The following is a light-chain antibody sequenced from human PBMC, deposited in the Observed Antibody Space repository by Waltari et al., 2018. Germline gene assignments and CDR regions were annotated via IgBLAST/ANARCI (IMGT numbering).Light chain of an antibody. J-gene: IGLJ3*02. CDR3: AAWDDSLNGHWV. Sequence: QSVLTQPPSASGPPGQRVTISCSGGSSNIGSNVVNWYQQLPGKAPKLLTYRSDQRPSGFPDRFSGSKSGTSASLAISGLQSEDEADYYCAAWDDSLNGHWVFGGGTKVTVL. CDR2: RSD. V-gene: IGLV1-44*01. CDR1: SSNIGSNV.